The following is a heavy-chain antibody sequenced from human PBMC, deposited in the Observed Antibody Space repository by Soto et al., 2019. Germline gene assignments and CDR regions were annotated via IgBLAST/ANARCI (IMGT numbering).Heavy chain of an antibody. Sequence: SLRLSCAAAGFTFSSYVMHWVSQAPGKWLEWVAFISYDVSNKYYADSVKGRFTISRDNSTNTLYLQMNSLSAEDTAVYYCARQMGSGEYDDCFDLWGQGTLVTVSS. CDR2: ISYDVSNK. V-gene: IGHV3-30-3*01. J-gene: IGHJ5*02. D-gene: IGHD6-19*01. CDR3: ARQMGSGEYDDCFDL. CDR1: GFTFSSYV.